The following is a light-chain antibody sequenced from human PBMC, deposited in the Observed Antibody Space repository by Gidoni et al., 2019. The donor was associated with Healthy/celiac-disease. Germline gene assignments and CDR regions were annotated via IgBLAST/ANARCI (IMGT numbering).Light chain of an antibody. V-gene: IGLV1-40*01. CDR2: GNS. CDR1: SSNIGAGYD. Sequence: QSVLTQPPSVSGPPGQRVTTSRTGSSSNIGAGYDVHWYQQLPGTAPKLLIYGNSNRPSGVPDRFSGSKSGTSASLAITGLQAEDEADYYCQSYDSSLSGSYVFGTGTKVTVL. CDR3: QSYDSSLSGSYV. J-gene: IGLJ1*01.